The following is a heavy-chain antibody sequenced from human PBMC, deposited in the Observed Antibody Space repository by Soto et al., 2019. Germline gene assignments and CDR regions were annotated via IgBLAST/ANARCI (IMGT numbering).Heavy chain of an antibody. J-gene: IGHJ4*02. Sequence: EVQLVESGGGLVKPGGSLRLYCTGSGFPFSAYNITWVRQAPGKGLEWVSSITVGSSHIYQPNSMKGRFTISRDDAKNSVYLQIDSLRDEDTALYYCSRSPEVGVRGAYWGQGTLVTVSS. V-gene: IGHV3-21*01. CDR1: GFPFSAYN. D-gene: IGHD3-16*01. CDR3: SRSPEVGVRGAY. CDR2: ITVGSSHI.